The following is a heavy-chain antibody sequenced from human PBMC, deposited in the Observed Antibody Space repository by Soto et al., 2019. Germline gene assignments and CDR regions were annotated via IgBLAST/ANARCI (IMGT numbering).Heavy chain of an antibody. Sequence: HLVESGGGLVKPGGSLRLFCAASGFTFSNAWMSWVRQAPGTGLEWVGRIKGEADGGTTDYAAPVKGRITISRDHSKDTLYLQMNSLKTEDTGVYYCTTGLSNGYYNFDNWGQGTPVTVSS. D-gene: IGHD3-22*01. CDR1: GFTFSNAW. CDR2: IKGEADGGTT. J-gene: IGHJ4*02. V-gene: IGHV3-15*01. CDR3: TTGLSNGYYNFDN.